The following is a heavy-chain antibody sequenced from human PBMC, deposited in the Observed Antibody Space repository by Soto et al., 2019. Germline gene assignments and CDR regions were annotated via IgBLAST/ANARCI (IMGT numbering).Heavy chain of an antibody. Sequence: GVLMLSCAAPGFTFRSFTMNWVRQAPGKGLEWVSTVSSNSAYTYYTDALRGRFTISRDNAKNPLHLQMNSLRAEDTAVYYCTTDASRDRSDRCWFDLWGPGTTVTVSS. J-gene: IGHJ5*02. D-gene: IGHD6-25*01. CDR3: TTDASRDRSDRCWFDL. V-gene: IGHV3-21*01. CDR1: GFTFRSFT. CDR2: VSSNSAYT.